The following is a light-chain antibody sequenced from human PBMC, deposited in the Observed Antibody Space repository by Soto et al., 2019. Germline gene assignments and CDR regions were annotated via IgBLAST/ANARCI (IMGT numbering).Light chain of an antibody. CDR2: AAS. CDR3: QQSFSPLWT. V-gene: IGKV1-39*01. Sequence: DVQMTHSPSPLSASVGDRVTITCRASQSLSNCVNWYQQKPGKAHKLLSYAASSMQSGVPSSFSGSGSEKDYTLTIGSLQPDDSATYYCQQSFSPLWTFGQGTKVEV. J-gene: IGKJ1*01. CDR1: QSLSNC.